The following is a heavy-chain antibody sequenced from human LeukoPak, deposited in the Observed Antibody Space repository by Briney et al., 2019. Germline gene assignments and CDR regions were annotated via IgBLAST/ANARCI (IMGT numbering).Heavy chain of an antibody. CDR3: ARDRDYGDYNTQDLFVY. CDR1: GYTFTNYG. V-gene: IGHV1-18*01. D-gene: IGHD4-17*01. CDR2: ISAYNGNT. J-gene: IGHJ4*02. Sequence: ASVKVSCKASGYTFTNYGISWVRQAPGQGLEWMGWISAYNGNTNYAQKFQRRVTMTTDTSTSTAYMELRSLRSDDTAVYYCARDRDYGDYNTQDLFVYWGQGTLVTVSS.